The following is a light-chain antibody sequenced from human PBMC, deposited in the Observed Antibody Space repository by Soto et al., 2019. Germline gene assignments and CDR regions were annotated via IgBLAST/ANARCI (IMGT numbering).Light chain of an antibody. CDR2: AAS. Sequence: DIQMTQSPSSLSASVGDRVTITCRASQGISSYLAWYQQKPGKVPSLLISAASTLQSGVPSRFSGSGSGTDFTLTITSLQPEDVATYYCQKYSSVITFGQGTRLEIK. CDR1: QGISSY. V-gene: IGKV1-27*01. CDR3: QKYSSVIT. J-gene: IGKJ5*01.